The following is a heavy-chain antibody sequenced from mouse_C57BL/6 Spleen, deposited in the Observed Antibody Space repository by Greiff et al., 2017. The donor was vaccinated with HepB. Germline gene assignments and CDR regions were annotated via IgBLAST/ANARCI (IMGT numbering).Heavy chain of an antibody. Sequence: EVQVVESGGDLVKPGGSLKLSCAASGFTFSSYGMSWVRQTPDKRLEWVATISSGGSYTYYPDSMKGRFTISTDNAKNTLYLQMISLKSEDTAMYYCATLSTEYYFDYWGQGTTLTVSS. V-gene: IGHV5-6*01. CDR2: ISSGGSYT. J-gene: IGHJ2*01. D-gene: IGHD4-1*02. CDR1: GFTFSSYG. CDR3: ATLSTEYYFDY.